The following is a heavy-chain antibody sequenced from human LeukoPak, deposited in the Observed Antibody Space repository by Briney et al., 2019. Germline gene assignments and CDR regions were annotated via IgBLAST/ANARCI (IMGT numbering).Heavy chain of an antibody. CDR1: GYTFTSYG. J-gene: IGHJ4*02. D-gene: IGHD3-3*01. V-gene: IGHV1-18*01. CDR3: ARGLGNDFWSGYSYPPFDY. Sequence: GASVKVSCKASGYTFTSYGISWVRQAPGQGLEWMGWISAYNGNTNYAQKFQGRVTITADKSTSTAYMELSSLRSEDTAVYYCARGLGNDFWSGYSYPPFDYWGQGTLVTVSS. CDR2: ISAYNGNT.